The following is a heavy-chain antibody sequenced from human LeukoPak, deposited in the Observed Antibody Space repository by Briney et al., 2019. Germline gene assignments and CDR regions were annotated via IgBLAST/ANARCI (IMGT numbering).Heavy chain of an antibody. Sequence: GASVKVSCKASGHTFTSYGITWARQAPGQGLEWMGWISAYNGNTNYAQNLQGRVTMTTDTSTSTAYMELRSLRSDDTGVYYCARDNLATPTTLAFDPWGQGTLVTVSS. J-gene: IGHJ5*02. CDR1: GHTFTSYG. D-gene: IGHD5-12*01. CDR2: ISAYNGNT. CDR3: ARDNLATPTTLAFDP. V-gene: IGHV1-18*01.